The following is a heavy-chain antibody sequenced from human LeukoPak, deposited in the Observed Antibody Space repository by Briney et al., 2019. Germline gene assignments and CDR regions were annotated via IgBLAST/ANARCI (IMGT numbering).Heavy chain of an antibody. J-gene: IGHJ5*01. CDR2: IYVSGNT. V-gene: IGHV4-4*07. CDR3: VRENNIVGAFWS. Sequence: PSETLSLTCNVSGGSISTYYCSWVRQSAGRGLEWIGRIYVSGNTNDNPSLRSRVAMSVDKSKNQFFLNLSSVTAADTAVYYCVRENNIVGAFWSWGPGSLGTVSS. D-gene: IGHD3-22*01. CDR1: GGSISTYY.